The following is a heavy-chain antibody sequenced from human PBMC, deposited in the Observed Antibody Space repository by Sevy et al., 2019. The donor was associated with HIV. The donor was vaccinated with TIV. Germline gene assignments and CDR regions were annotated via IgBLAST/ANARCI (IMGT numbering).Heavy chain of an antibody. J-gene: IGHJ4*02. CDR2: IKEDGSVK. D-gene: IGHD6-13*01. CDR1: GFSFSWYW. Sequence: GGSLRLSCAASGFSFSWYWMSWVRQTPEKGLEWVANIKEDGSVKYYVESVKGRFTISRDNAKNSVYLQMNSLRAEDAALYYCVRAIGAAGSYWGLGTLVTVSS. CDR3: VRAIGAAGSY. V-gene: IGHV3-7*01.